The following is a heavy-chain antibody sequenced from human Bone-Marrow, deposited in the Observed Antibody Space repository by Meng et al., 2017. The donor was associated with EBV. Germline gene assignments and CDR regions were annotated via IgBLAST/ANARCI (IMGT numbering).Heavy chain of an antibody. D-gene: IGHD2/OR15-2a*01. CDR1: GGSINSYY. CDR3: ARAIDFDY. J-gene: IGHJ4*02. CDR2: IYNSGRT. V-gene: IGHV4-59*01. Sequence: QVQLQESGPGLVKPSETLSLTCTVSGGSINSYYWSWIRQPPGKGLEWIGYIYNSGRTNYNPSLKSRVTISEDTFKNQFSLKLSSVTAADTAVYYCARAIDFDYWGQGALVTVSS.